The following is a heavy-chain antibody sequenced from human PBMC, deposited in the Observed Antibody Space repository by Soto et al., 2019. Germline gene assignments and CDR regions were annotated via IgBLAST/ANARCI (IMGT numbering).Heavy chain of an antibody. Sequence: GASVKVSCKASGGTFSSYTISWVRQAPGQGLEWMGRIIPILGIANYAQKFQGRVTITADKSTSTAYMELSSLRSEDTAVYYCARGPDCGGDCYYYMDVWGKGTTATVSS. CDR2: IIPILGIA. J-gene: IGHJ6*03. V-gene: IGHV1-69*02. CDR1: GGTFSSYT. D-gene: IGHD2-21*01. CDR3: ARGPDCGGDCYYYMDV.